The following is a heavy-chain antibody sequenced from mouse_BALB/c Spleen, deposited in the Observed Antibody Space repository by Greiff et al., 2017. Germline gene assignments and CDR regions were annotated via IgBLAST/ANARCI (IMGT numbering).Heavy chain of an antibody. CDR1: GFSLSRYS. Sequence: VMLVESGPGLVAPSQSLSITCTVSGFSLSRYSVHWVRQPPGKGLEWLGMIWGGGSTDYNSALKSRLSISKDNSKSQVFLKMNSLQTDDTAMYYCARTDGFTGAWFAYWGQGTLVTVSA. V-gene: IGHV2-6-4*01. J-gene: IGHJ3*01. CDR2: IWGGGST. D-gene: IGHD2-3*01. CDR3: ARTDGFTGAWFAY.